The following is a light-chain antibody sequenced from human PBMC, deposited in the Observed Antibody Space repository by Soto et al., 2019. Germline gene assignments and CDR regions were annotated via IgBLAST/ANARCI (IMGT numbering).Light chain of an antibody. Sequence: EIVMTQSPATLSVSPGERATLSCRASQSVSSNLAWYQQKPGQAPRLLIYSASTRATGIPARFSGSGSGTEFTLTISSLQSEDFAVYYCHQYNIWPPWTFGIGAKVEIK. CDR3: HQYNIWPPWT. CDR1: QSVSSN. V-gene: IGKV3-15*01. J-gene: IGKJ1*01. CDR2: SAS.